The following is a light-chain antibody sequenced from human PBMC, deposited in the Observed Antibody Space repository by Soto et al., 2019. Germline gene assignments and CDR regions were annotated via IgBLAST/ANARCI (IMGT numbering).Light chain of an antibody. CDR2: RNH. CDR3: AAWDDSLRAVV. J-gene: IGLJ2*01. Sequence: QSVLTQSPSESATPGQRVTISCSGSGSNIGTHAVNWYQQVPGTAPTLLIFRNHQRPSRVPDRFSGSKSGTSASLAISGPQSEDEADYYCAAWDDSLRAVVFGGGTKLTVL. V-gene: IGLV1-44*01. CDR1: GSNIGTHA.